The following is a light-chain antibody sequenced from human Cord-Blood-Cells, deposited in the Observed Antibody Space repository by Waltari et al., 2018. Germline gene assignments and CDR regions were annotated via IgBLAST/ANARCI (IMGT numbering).Light chain of an antibody. J-gene: IGLJ3*02. CDR2: EVS. CDR1: SSDVGGYNY. Sequence: QSALTQPPSASGSPGPSVTISCTGTSSDVGGYNYVSWYQQHPGKAPKLMIYEVSKRPSGVPDRFSGSKSGNTASLTVSGLQAEDEADYYCSSYAGSNKVFGGGTKLTVI. CDR3: SSYAGSNKV. V-gene: IGLV2-8*01.